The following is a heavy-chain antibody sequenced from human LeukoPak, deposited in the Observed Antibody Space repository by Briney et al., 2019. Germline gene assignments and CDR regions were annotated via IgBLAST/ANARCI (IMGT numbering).Heavy chain of an antibody. Sequence: GGSLRLSCAASGFTFSNYVLHWVRQAPGRGLEWVAIISYDESKKDHADSVKGRFTISRDNSKNTLYLQMNSLRAEDTAVYYCARDYDSSGYYRPPRYWGQGTLVTVSS. J-gene: IGHJ4*02. D-gene: IGHD3-22*01. CDR1: GFTFSNYV. CDR2: ISYDESKK. V-gene: IGHV3-30*04. CDR3: ARDYDSSGYYRPPRY.